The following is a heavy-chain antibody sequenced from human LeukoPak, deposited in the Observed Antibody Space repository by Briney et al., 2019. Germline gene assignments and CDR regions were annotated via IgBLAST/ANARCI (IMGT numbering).Heavy chain of an antibody. CDR1: GFTFSRRW. D-gene: IGHD4-23*01. V-gene: IGHV3-7*03. J-gene: IGHJ4*02. Sequence: GGCLRLSCAASGFTFSRRWMDWVRQAPGKGLEWVANTNPDGSVKQYVDSVKGRFTVSRDNAKNSLYLQMNSLRAEDTAVYYCAKAGYGGNFDYWGQGTLVTVSS. CDR2: TNPDGSVK. CDR3: AKAGYGGNFDY.